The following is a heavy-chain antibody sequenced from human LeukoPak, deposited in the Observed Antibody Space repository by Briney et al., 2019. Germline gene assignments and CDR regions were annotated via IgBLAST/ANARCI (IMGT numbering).Heavy chain of an antibody. J-gene: IGHJ6*03. D-gene: IGHD3-16*02. CDR1: GFTFSNAW. CDR2: IKSKTDGGTT. CDR3: TTMTSYLGVIESYYMDV. Sequence: PGGSLRLSCAASGFTFSNAWMSWVRQAPGKGLEWVGRIKSKTDGGTTDYAAPVKGRFTISRDDSKNTLYLQMNSLKTEDTAVYYCTTMTSYLGVIESYYMDVWGKGTTVTISS. V-gene: IGHV3-15*01.